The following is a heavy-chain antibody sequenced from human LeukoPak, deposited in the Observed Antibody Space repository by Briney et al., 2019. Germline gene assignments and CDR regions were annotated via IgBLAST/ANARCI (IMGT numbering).Heavy chain of an antibody. D-gene: IGHD2-15*01. V-gene: IGHV3-43*02. CDR1: GFTFDDYA. CDR3: AKDYGREAAWNRAADD. CDR2: ISGDGGTT. Sequence: PGGSLRLSCAASGFTFDDYAMHWVRQAPGKCLEWVSLISGDGGTTYYADSTRGRFTISRDNTKNSLYLQMNSLRTEDTALYYCAKDYGREAAWNRAADDWGPGTLVTVSS. J-gene: IGHJ4*02.